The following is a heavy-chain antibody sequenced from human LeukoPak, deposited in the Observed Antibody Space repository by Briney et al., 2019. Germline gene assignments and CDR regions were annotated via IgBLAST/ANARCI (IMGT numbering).Heavy chain of an antibody. Sequence: SETLSLTCTVSGGSVSSGSYYWSWIRQPPGKGLEWIGYIYYSGSTNYNPSLKSRVTISVDTSKNQFSLKLSSVTAADTAVYYCARDLAAAGTGFDYWGQGTLVTVSS. D-gene: IGHD6-13*01. CDR3: ARDLAAAGTGFDY. CDR2: IYYSGST. J-gene: IGHJ4*02. CDR1: GGSVSSGSYY. V-gene: IGHV4-61*01.